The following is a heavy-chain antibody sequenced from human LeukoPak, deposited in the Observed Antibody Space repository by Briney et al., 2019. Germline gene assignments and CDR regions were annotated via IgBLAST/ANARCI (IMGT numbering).Heavy chain of an antibody. V-gene: IGHV3-48*03. J-gene: IGHJ4*02. Sequence: GGSLRLSCAASGFTFSSYEMNWVRQAPGKGLEWVSYISSSGTTIYHADSVKGRFTISRDNAKNSLYLQMNSLRAEDAGLYYCAGGPTTGNLDYWGQGSLVNGPS. CDR1: GFTFSSYE. CDR2: ISSSGTTI. D-gene: IGHD1-1*01. CDR3: AGGPTTGNLDY.